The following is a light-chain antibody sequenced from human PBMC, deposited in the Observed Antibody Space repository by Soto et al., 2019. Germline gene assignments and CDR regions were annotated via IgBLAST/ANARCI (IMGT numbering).Light chain of an antibody. V-gene: IGKV3-11*01. J-gene: IGKJ4*01. CDR3: RQRSNSPLT. CDR2: DAS. CDR1: QSVSSY. Sequence: EVVLTQSPATLSLSPGERATLSCRASQSVSSYLAWYQQTPGQPPRLLIYDASNRATGIPARFSGSGSGTHFTLTINSLEADDVAVYYCRQRSNSPLTFGGGTKVEIK.